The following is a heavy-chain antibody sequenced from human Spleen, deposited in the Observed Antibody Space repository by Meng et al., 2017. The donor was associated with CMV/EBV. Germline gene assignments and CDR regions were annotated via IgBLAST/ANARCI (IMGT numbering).Heavy chain of an antibody. D-gene: IGHD2-2*01. V-gene: IGHV3-23*01. CDR2: VSDSGGGT. Sequence: GESLKISCAASGFTFSNYAMTWVRQAPGKGLEWVSAVSDSGGGTYYADSVKGRFTVSRDNSKNTLYLQMNSLRAEDTAVYHCARFGGSCSSTSCYHYYGMDVWGQGTTVTVSS. CDR3: ARFGGSCSSTSCYHYYGMDV. J-gene: IGHJ6*02. CDR1: GFTFSNYA.